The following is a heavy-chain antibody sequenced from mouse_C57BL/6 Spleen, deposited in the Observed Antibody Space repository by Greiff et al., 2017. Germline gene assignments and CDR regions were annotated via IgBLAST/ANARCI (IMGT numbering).Heavy chain of an antibody. J-gene: IGHJ1*03. D-gene: IGHD1-1*01. CDR3: ASSDYGSSYFDV. CDR1: GYTFTSYG. Sequence: QVQLKESGAELARPGASVKLSCKASGYTFTSYGISWVKQRTGQGLEWIGEIYPRSGNTYYNEKLKGKATLTADKSSSTAYMELRSLTSEDSAVYFCASSDYGSSYFDVWGTGTTVTVSS. CDR2: IYPRSGNT. V-gene: IGHV1-81*01.